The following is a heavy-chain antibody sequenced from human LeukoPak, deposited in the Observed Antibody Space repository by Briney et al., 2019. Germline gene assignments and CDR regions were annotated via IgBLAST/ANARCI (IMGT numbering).Heavy chain of an antibody. D-gene: IGHD4-17*01. CDR1: GFTFGDDA. Sequence: GRSLRLSCIASGFTFGDDAWSWFRQAPGKGLEFIAFIRKKGYGETTDYAASVRGRFTDSRDDAKSVAYLQMNSLKTEDTALYYCSRGLHDYGDSNYYFDQWGRGTLVIVSS. CDR3: SRGLHDYGDSNYYFDQ. J-gene: IGHJ4*02. V-gene: IGHV3-49*03. CDR2: IRKKGYGETT.